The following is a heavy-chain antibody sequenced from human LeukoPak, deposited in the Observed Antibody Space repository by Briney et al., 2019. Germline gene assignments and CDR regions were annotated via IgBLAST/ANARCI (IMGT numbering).Heavy chain of an antibody. Sequence: PSETLSLTCTVSGASISSYYWSWIRQPPGKGLEWIGTIHHSGVTYYNPSLMSRITMSVDMSKNQFSLKLSSMTAAGTAVYYCARYTAGTSGYSFDYWGQGTLVTVSS. J-gene: IGHJ4*02. CDR1: GASISSYY. D-gene: IGHD3-22*01. CDR3: ARYTAGTSGYSFDY. V-gene: IGHV4-59*04. CDR2: IHHSGVT.